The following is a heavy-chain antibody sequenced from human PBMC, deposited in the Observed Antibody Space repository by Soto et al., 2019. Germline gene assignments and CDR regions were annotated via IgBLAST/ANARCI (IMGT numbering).Heavy chain of an antibody. CDR3: ARDPNIVLVPAALRSYYYYYGMDV. CDR2: ISYDGSHK. D-gene: IGHD2-2*01. V-gene: IGHV3-30*03. J-gene: IGHJ6*02. Sequence: GGSLRLSCAASGFNFSSHGLHWVRQAPGKGLEWVAVISYDGSHKLSTESVKGRFTISRDNAKNSLYLQMNSLRAEDTAVYYCARDPNIVLVPAALRSYYYYYGMDVWGQGTTVTVSS. CDR1: GFNFSSHG.